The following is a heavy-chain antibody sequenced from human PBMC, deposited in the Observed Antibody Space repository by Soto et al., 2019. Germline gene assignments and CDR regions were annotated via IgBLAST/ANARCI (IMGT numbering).Heavy chain of an antibody. CDR1: GYSFARYW. CDR3: ARLPSSEMATILHFDY. V-gene: IGHV5-51*01. CDR2: IYPGDSDT. J-gene: IGHJ4*02. D-gene: IGHD5-12*01. Sequence: PGECPKISCTGSGYSFARYWIGWVRQMPGKGLEWMGIIYPGDSDTRYSPSFQGQVTISADKSISTAYLQWSSLKASDTAMYYCARLPSSEMATILHFDYWGQGTLVTVSS.